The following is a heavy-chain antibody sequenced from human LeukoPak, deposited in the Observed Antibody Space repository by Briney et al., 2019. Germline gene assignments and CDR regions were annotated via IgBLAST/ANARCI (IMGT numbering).Heavy chain of an antibody. V-gene: IGHV4-61*02. J-gene: IGHJ5*02. CDR3: ARGDVFGVDTAWFDP. CDR2: IYRDGST. D-gene: IGHD5-18*01. CDR1: GGSINSGTYH. Sequence: PSETLSLTCTVSGGSINSGTYHWSWIRQPAGKGLEWIGRIYRDGSTNYNPSLKGRVTISVDTSKNDFSLSLSSVTAADTAIYYCARGDVFGVDTAWFDPWGQGTLVTVSS.